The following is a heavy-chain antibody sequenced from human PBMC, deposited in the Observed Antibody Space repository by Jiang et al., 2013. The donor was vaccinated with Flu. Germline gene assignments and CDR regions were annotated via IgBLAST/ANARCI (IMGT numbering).Heavy chain of an antibody. Sequence: KPTQTLTLTCTFSGFSLSTSGMCVSWIRQPPGKALEWLALIDWDDDKYYSTSLKTRLTISKDASKNQVVLTMTNMDPVDTATYYCARIVAAAIPSGAFDIWGQGTMVTVSS. D-gene: IGHD6-13*01. CDR2: IDWDDDK. CDR3: ARIVAAAIPSGAFDI. J-gene: IGHJ3*02. V-gene: IGHV2-70*01. CDR1: GFSLSTSGMC.